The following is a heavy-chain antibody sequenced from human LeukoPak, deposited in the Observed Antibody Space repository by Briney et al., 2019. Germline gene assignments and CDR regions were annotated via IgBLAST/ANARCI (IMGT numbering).Heavy chain of an antibody. D-gene: IGHD1-1*01. CDR3: TTVLGATTHH. V-gene: IGHV3-23*01. Sequence: PGGSLRLSCAASRFTFSNFAMSWVRQAPGKGLEWVSAISGSGGSTYYADSVKGRFTISRDNSKNALCLQMNSLKTEDTAVYYCTTVLGATTHHWGQGTLVTVSS. J-gene: IGHJ5*02. CDR2: ISGSGGST. CDR1: RFTFSNFA.